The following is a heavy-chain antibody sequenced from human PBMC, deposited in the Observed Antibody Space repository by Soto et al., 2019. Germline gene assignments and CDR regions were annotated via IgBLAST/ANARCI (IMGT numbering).Heavy chain of an antibody. D-gene: IGHD5-18*01. CDR3: AGDFYAGYNYRPGDY. J-gene: IGHJ4*02. Sequence: GGSLRLSCAAAGFMFSAYWMSWVRQAPGKGLEWVANIHGDGGKIYYVDSVKGRFTISRDNAKRSLYLQMNSLRAEDTAVYYCAGDFYAGYNYRPGDYCGQGSLVTVSS. V-gene: IGHV3-7*01. CDR2: IHGDGGKI. CDR1: GFMFSAYW.